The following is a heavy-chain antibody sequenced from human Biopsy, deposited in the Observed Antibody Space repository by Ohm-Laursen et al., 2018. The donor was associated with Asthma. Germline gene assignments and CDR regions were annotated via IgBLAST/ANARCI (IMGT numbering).Heavy chain of an antibody. CDR1: GFSVSSNY. Sequence: SLRLSCAASGFSVSSNYMSWVRQAPGKGLEWVSVIYSGGSTYYADSVKGRFTMARDNSKNTLDLQMNSLREEDTAVYYCVRDGTDDAFDIWGQGTVVSVSS. CDR2: IYSGGST. V-gene: IGHV3-53*01. D-gene: IGHD1-1*01. J-gene: IGHJ3*02. CDR3: VRDGTDDAFDI.